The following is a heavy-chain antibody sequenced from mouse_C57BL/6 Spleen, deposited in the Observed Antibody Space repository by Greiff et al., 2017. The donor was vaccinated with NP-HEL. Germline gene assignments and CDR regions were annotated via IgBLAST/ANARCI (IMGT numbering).Heavy chain of an antibody. Sequence: QVQLQQSGPGLVQPSQSLSITCTVSGFSLTSYGVHWVRQSPGKGLEWLGVIWSGGSTDYNAAFISRLSISKDNSKSQVFFKMNSLQADDTAIYYCARRGGSSFPYYAMDYWGQGTSVTVSS. CDR2: IWSGGST. V-gene: IGHV2-2*01. D-gene: IGHD1-1*01. CDR1: GFSLTSYG. J-gene: IGHJ4*01. CDR3: ARRGGSSFPYYAMDY.